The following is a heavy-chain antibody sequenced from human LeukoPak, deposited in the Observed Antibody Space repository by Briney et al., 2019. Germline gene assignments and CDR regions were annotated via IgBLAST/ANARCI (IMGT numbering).Heavy chain of an antibody. Sequence: PSETLSLTCAVSGGSISSSNWWSWVRQPPGKGLEWIGEIYHSGSTNYNPSLKSRVTISVDKSKNQFSLKLSSVTAADTAVYYCARDRFHGSGSSFDYWGQGTLVTVSS. CDR2: IYHSGST. J-gene: IGHJ4*02. CDR3: ARDRFHGSGSSFDY. CDR1: GGSISSSNW. V-gene: IGHV4-4*02. D-gene: IGHD3-10*01.